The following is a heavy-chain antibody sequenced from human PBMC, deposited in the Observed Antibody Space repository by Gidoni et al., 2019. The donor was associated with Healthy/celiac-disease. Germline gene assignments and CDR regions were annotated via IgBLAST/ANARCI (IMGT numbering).Heavy chain of an antibody. J-gene: IGHJ4*02. V-gene: IGHV3-33*01. CDR1: GFTFSSYG. CDR3: ARLAGEGTLDY. CDR2: IWYDGSDK. Sequence: QVQLVESGGGVVQPVRSLRLSCAASGFTFSSYGMHWVRQAPGKGLEWVAVIWYDGSDKYYADSVKGRFTISRDNSKNTLYLQMNSLRAEDTAVYYCARLAGEGTLDYWGQGTLVTVSS. D-gene: IGHD3-10*01.